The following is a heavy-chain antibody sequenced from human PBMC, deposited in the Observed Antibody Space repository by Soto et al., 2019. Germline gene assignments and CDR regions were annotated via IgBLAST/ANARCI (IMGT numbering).Heavy chain of an antibody. CDR2: ISWNSGSI. J-gene: IGHJ4*02. CDR1: GFTFDDYA. Sequence: EVQLVESGGGLVQPGRSPRLSCAASGFTFDDYAMHWVRQAPGKGLEWVSGISWNSGSIGYADSVKGRFTISRDNAKNSLYLQMNSLRAEDTALYYCAKATSGSFSGDFDYWGQGTLVTVSS. V-gene: IGHV3-9*01. D-gene: IGHD1-26*01. CDR3: AKATSGSFSGDFDY.